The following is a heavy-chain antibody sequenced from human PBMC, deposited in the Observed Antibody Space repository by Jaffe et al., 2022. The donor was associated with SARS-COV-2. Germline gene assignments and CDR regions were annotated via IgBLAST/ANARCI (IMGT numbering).Heavy chain of an antibody. Sequence: HITLKESGPTLVKPTQTLTLTCTFSGFSLSSSGVGVGWIRQSPGKALEWLALIFWDDDKVYSPSLKSRLTITKDTSKKQVVLTMTKMDPVDTATYYCAHKVPWGYFDYWGQGALVTVSS. D-gene: IGHD2-15*01. CDR2: IFWDDDK. V-gene: IGHV2-5*02. CDR3: AHKVPWGYFDY. J-gene: IGHJ4*02. CDR1: GFSLSSSGVG.